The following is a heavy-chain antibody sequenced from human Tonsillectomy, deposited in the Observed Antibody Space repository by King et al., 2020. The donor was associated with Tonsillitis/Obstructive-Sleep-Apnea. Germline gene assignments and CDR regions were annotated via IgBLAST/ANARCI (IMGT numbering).Heavy chain of an antibody. D-gene: IGHD1-26*01. CDR3: ARESSIVGDAFDI. Sequence: QLQESGPGLVKPSETLSLTCTVSGDSISPYSWSWIRQPPGKGLEWIGYIFYSGGTNYNPSLKSRVTISVDTSKNQFSLNLSSVPAADTAVYYCARESSIVGDAFDIWGQGTMVTVSS. V-gene: IGHV4-59*01. CDR2: IFYSGGT. CDR1: GDSISPYS. J-gene: IGHJ3*02.